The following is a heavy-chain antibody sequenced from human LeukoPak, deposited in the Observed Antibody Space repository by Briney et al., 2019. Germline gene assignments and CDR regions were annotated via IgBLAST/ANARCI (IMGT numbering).Heavy chain of an antibody. J-gene: IGHJ6*02. Sequence: ASVKVSCKASGYTFTSYGIRWVRQAPGQGLEWMGWISAYNGNTNYAQKLQGRVTMTTDTSTSTAYMELRSLRSDDTAVYYCARVTMDLYYYGMDVWGQGTTVTVSS. D-gene: IGHD3-10*01. CDR2: ISAYNGNT. CDR1: GYTFTSYG. CDR3: ARVTMDLYYYGMDV. V-gene: IGHV1-18*01.